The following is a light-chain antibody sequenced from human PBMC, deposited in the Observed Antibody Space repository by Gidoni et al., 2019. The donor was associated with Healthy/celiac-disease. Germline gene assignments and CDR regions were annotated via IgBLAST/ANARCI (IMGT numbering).Light chain of an antibody. Sequence: SYELTQPPPASVSPGQTARITCSGDALPKQYAYWYQQKPGQAPVLVIYKDSERPSGIPERFSGSSSGTTVTLTISGVQAEDEADYYCQSADSNGTYNWVFGGGTKLTVL. J-gene: IGLJ3*02. CDR3: QSADSNGTYNWV. V-gene: IGLV3-25*03. CDR1: ALPKQY. CDR2: KDS.